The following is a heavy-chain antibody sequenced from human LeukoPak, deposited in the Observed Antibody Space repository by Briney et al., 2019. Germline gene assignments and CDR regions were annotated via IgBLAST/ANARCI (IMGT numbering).Heavy chain of an antibody. V-gene: IGHV1-69*04. CDR3: ARALDYCSGGSCFDHAFDY. Sequence: ASVKVSFKASGGTFISYAISWVRQAPGQGLEWMGRIIPILGIANYAQKFQGRVTITADKSTSTAYMELSSLRSEDTAVYYCARALDYCSGGSCFDHAFDYWGQGTLVTVSS. CDR2: IIPILGIA. CDR1: GGTFISYA. D-gene: IGHD2-15*01. J-gene: IGHJ4*02.